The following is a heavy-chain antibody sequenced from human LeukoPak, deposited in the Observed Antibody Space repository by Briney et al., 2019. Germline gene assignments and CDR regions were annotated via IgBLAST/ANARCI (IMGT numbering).Heavy chain of an antibody. Sequence: GGSLRLSCAASGFTFSSYGMHWVRQAPGKGLEWVAFIRYDGSNKYYADSVKGRFTIFRDNSKNTLYLQMNSLRAEDTAVYYCAKDPLARLRFLEWLLFDYWGQGTLVTVSS. D-gene: IGHD3-3*01. V-gene: IGHV3-30*02. J-gene: IGHJ4*02. CDR3: AKDPLARLRFLEWLLFDY. CDR1: GFTFSSYG. CDR2: IRYDGSNK.